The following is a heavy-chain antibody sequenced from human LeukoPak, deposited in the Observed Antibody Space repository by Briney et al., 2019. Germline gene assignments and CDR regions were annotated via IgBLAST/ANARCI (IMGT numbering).Heavy chain of an antibody. Sequence: ASVKVSCKASGYTFTSYYIHWVRQAPGQGPEWVGVFNPGGGSTTYGQKFQGRVTVTTDTSTSTAYMDLRSLRSDDTAVYYCARTNLDCKSGVCYDYWGQGTPVTVSS. V-gene: IGHV1-46*01. CDR2: FNPGGGST. CDR3: ARTNLDCKSGVCYDY. D-gene: IGHD2-8*01. J-gene: IGHJ4*02. CDR1: GYTFTSYY.